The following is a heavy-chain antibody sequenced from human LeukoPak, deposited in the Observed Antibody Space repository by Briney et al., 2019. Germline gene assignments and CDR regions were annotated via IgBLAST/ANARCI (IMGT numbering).Heavy chain of an antibody. Sequence: WASVKVSCTASGYTFTGYYMHWVRQAPGQGLEWMGWINPNSGGTNYAQKFQGRVTMTRDTSISTAYMELSRLRSDDTAVYYCARRGGTTGSYGANYYYYYGMDVWGQGTTVTVSS. CDR2: INPNSGGT. D-gene: IGHD3-10*01. V-gene: IGHV1-2*02. CDR3: ARRGGTTGSYGANYYYYYGMDV. J-gene: IGHJ6*02. CDR1: GYTFTGYY.